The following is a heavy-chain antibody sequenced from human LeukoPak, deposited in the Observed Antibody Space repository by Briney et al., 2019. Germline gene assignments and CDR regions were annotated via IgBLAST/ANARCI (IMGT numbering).Heavy chain of an antibody. J-gene: IGHJ4*02. CDR3: ARDSGGYYPDY. D-gene: IGHD3-10*01. V-gene: IGHV3-21*04. CDR1: GFTFSNYG. CDR2: TDTSGNYI. Sequence: GGSLRLSCEASGFTFSNYGMNWVRQAPGKGLEWVSFTDTSGNYIYYGDSVKGRFTISRDNSKNTLYLQMNSLRAEDTAVYYCARDSGGYYPDYWGQGTLVTVSS.